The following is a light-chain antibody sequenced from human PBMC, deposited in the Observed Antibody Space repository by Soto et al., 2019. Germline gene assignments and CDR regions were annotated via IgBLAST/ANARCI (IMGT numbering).Light chain of an antibody. CDR2: DNN. CDR3: QSYDISVTGPL. CDR1: TSNIGAGYD. V-gene: IGLV1-40*01. Sequence: QSVLTQPPSVSGAPGQRVTISCTGTTSNIGAGYDVYWYQHPPGAAPKLLIYDNNNRPSGVPDRFSGSKSGTSASMAITGLQDEDEADYYCQSYDISVTGPLFGGGTKLTVL. J-gene: IGLJ2*01.